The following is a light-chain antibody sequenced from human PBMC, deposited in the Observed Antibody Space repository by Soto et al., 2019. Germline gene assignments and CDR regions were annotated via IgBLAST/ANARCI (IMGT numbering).Light chain of an antibody. Sequence: DIQMTQSPSTLSASVGDRVTITCRASQSISSWLAWYQQKPGKAPKLLIYKASSLESGVPSRFSGSGSGTEFTLTISSLQPDDFATYYCQQYNSWWTFGQWTKLEIK. CDR2: KAS. V-gene: IGKV1-5*03. J-gene: IGKJ2*02. CDR1: QSISSW. CDR3: QQYNSWWT.